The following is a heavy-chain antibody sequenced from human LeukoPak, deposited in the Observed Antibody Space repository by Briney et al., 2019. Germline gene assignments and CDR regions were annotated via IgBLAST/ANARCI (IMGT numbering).Heavy chain of an antibody. Sequence: PGGSLRLYCAASGFTFSSYSMNWVRQAPGKGLEWVSSISSSCNYIYYADSVKGRFAISRDNAKNSLYLQMNSLRAEDTAVYYCARDPFSSSWYGAFDIWGQGTMVTVSS. V-gene: IGHV3-21*01. CDR3: ARDPFSSSWYGAFDI. CDR2: ISSSCNYI. J-gene: IGHJ3*02. D-gene: IGHD6-13*01. CDR1: GFTFSSYS.